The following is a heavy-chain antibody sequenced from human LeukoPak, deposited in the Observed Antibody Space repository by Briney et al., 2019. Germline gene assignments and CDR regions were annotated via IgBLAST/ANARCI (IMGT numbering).Heavy chain of an antibody. CDR3: ARGLGSAGSGSFDY. CDR1: GGSISSYY. D-gene: IGHD3-10*01. CDR2: IYYSGST. J-gene: IGHJ4*02. V-gene: IGHV4-59*12. Sequence: PSETLSLTCTVSGGSISSYYWSWIRQPPGKGLEWIGYIYYSGSTNYNPSLKSRVTISVDTSKNQFSLRLSSVTAADTAVYYCARGLGSAGSGSFDYWGQGTLVTVSS.